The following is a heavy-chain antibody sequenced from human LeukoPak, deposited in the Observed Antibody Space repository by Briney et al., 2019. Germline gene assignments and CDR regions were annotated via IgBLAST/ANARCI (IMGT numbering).Heavy chain of an antibody. CDR2: IDKKDNLYAT. CDR1: GFIFSVSA. CDR3: TRDRGTYNWFDP. V-gene: IGHV3-73*01. Sequence: GGSLKLSCAATGFIFSVSAVHWVRQSSGKGLEWVGHIDKKDNLYATAYAESVKGRFTISRDDSKDTAFLHMDSLKTEDTALYYCTRDRGTYNWFDPWGQGTLVTVSS. J-gene: IGHJ5*02. D-gene: IGHD2-15*01.